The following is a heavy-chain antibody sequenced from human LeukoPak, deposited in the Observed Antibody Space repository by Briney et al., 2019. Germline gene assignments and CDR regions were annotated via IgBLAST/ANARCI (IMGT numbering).Heavy chain of an antibody. CDR2: IYYIGIT. Sequence: PSETLSLTCTVSGGSISSYYWSWIRQPPGKGLEWIGYIYYIGITNYNPYLKSRVTISLDTSKNQFSLKLSSVTAADTAVYFCATSRHYFGSGSTLTPYYYYMDVWGKGTTVTVSS. J-gene: IGHJ6*03. CDR3: ATSRHYFGSGSTLTPYYYYMDV. CDR1: GGSISSYY. V-gene: IGHV4-59*01. D-gene: IGHD3-10*01.